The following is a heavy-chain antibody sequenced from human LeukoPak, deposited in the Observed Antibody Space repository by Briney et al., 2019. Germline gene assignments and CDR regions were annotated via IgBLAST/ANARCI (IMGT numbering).Heavy chain of an antibody. CDR1: GFTFSSYA. J-gene: IGHJ6*02. V-gene: IGHV3-23*01. CDR2: ISGFSMGPETT. CDR3: ARDSYFDYWGDV. Sequence: GGSPRLSCAASGFTFSSYAMSWVRQAPGKGLEWVSSISGFSMGPETTHYADSVRGRFIISRDNSKNALFLQMSSLRVEDTAVYYCARDSYFDYWGDVWGQGTTVTVSS. D-gene: IGHD3-3*01.